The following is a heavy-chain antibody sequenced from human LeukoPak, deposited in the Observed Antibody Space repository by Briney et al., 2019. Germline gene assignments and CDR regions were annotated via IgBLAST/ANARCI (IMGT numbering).Heavy chain of an antibody. V-gene: IGHV4-59*01. CDR2: IYYSGSS. Sequence: NPSETLSLTCTVSGVSISSYYWSWVRQPPGKGLEWIWYIYYSGSSNYNPSPKSRVTISVDKSNKQFSLKLSSVTAADTPVCYCAREKMATGPNYFDYWGQGTLVTVSS. J-gene: IGHJ4*02. CDR1: GVSISSYY. CDR3: AREKMATGPNYFDY. D-gene: IGHD5-24*01.